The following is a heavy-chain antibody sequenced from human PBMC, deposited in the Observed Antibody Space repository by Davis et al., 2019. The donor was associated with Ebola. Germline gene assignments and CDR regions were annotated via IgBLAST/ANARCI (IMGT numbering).Heavy chain of an antibody. V-gene: IGHV4-4*07. Sequence: PSETLSLTCTVSGGSISSHYWSWIRQPAGKGLEWIGHIYTSGSTNYNPTLKSRVTISVDTSKNQFSLKLSSVTAADTAVYYCARDHRGAIPSGIDYWGQGTLVTVSS. J-gene: IGHJ4*02. D-gene: IGHD1-26*01. CDR2: IYTSGST. CDR1: GGSISSHY. CDR3: ARDHRGAIPSGIDY.